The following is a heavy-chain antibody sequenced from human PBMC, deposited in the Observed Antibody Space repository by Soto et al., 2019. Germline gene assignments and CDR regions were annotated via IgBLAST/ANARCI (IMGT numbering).Heavy chain of an antibody. V-gene: IGHV4-31*03. CDR2: IYYSGST. Sequence: QVQLQESGPGLVKPSQTLSLTCSVSGASISRSGYYWSWIRQHPGKGLEWIGYIYYSGSTYYNPSLKSRITISVGTSKKQFCLKLSSVTAADTAVYYCARLYYYGSGRDYWLDPAGQGTLVTVFS. J-gene: IGHJ5*02. D-gene: IGHD3-10*01. CDR3: ARLYYYGSGRDYWLDP. CDR1: GASISRSGYY.